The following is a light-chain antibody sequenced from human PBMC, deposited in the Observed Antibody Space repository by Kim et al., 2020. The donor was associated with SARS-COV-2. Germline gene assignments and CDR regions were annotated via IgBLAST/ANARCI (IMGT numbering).Light chain of an antibody. CDR1: QSISSW. CDR3: QQYNSYGYT. CDR2: DAS. V-gene: IGKV1-5*01. J-gene: IGKJ2*01. Sequence: SASVGDRVTITCRASQSISSWLAWYQQKPGKPPKLLIYDASSLESGVPSRFSGSGSGTEFTLTISSLQPDDFATYYCQQYNSYGYTFGQGTKLEI.